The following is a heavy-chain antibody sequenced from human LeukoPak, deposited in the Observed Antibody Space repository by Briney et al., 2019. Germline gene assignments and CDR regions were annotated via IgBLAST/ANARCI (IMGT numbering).Heavy chain of an antibody. Sequence: ASVKVPCRASGYTFTAYYIHCVRQAPGQRLEWMGWINPNSGDTTLPQRFQGRVTMTRDTSIITAYMELSSLTSDDTGMYYCARGPTLGLDIWGQGTMVTVSS. CDR3: ARGPTLGLDI. CDR1: GYTFTAYY. V-gene: IGHV1-2*02. CDR2: INPNSGDT. J-gene: IGHJ3*02.